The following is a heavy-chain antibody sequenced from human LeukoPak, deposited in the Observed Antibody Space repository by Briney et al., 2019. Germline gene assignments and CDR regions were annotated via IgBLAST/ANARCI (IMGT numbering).Heavy chain of an antibody. V-gene: IGHV3-64D*06. Sequence: GGSLRLSCTASGFTFSSYAIHWVRQAPGKGLEYVSAISDNGGSTYYADSVKGRFTISRDNSKNTLYLQMSSLRAEDTAVYYCVKYSSGWYDYWGQGTLVTVSS. D-gene: IGHD6-19*01. CDR2: ISDNGGST. CDR1: GFTFSSYA. J-gene: IGHJ4*02. CDR3: VKYSSGWYDY.